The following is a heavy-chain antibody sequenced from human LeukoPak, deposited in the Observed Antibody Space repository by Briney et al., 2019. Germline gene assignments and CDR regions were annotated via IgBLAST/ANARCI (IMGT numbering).Heavy chain of an antibody. Sequence: GSLRLSCAASGFTFSSYSMHWVRQAPGKGLEWLASIYSSGSTHSNPSLKSRVSISIDTSKNQFSLKLYSVTASDAAIYYCARHLSGTTMAHYFDFWGQGTLVTVSS. CDR1: GFTFSSYS. CDR2: IYSSGST. CDR3: ARHLSGTTMAHYFDF. J-gene: IGHJ4*02. V-gene: IGHV4-39*01. D-gene: IGHD1-1*01.